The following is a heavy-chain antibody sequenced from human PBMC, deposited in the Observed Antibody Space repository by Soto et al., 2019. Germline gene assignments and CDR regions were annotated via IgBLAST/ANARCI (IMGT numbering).Heavy chain of an antibody. CDR2: ISGSGGST. CDR3: AKDSIPGGYYYDSSGSDFDY. Sequence: GGSLRLSCAASGFTFSSYAMSWVRQAPGKGLEWVSAISGSGGSTYYADSVKGRFTISRDNSKNTLYLQMNSLRAEDTAVYYCAKDSIPGGYYYDSSGSDFDYWGQGTLVTVSS. V-gene: IGHV3-23*01. J-gene: IGHJ4*02. D-gene: IGHD3-22*01. CDR1: GFTFSSYA.